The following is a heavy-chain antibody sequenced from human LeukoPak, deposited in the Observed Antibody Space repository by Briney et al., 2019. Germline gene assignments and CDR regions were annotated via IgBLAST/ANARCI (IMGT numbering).Heavy chain of an antibody. CDR2: IRYDGSNK. CDR1: GFTFSSYG. CDR3: AKRLTPVFDRSPTVTNLYFDY. Sequence: PGGSLRLSCAASGFTFSSYGMHWVRQAPGKGLEWVAFIRYDGSNKYYADSVKGRFTISRDNSKNTLYLQMNSLRAEDTAVYYCAKRLTPVFDRSPTVTNLYFDYWGQGTLVAVSS. D-gene: IGHD4-17*01. V-gene: IGHV3-30*02. J-gene: IGHJ4*02.